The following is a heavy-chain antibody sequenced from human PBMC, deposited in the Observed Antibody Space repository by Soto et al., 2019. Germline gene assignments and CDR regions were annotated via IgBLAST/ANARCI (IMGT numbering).Heavy chain of an antibody. CDR2: ISSSSTI. CDR3: ARANYYGSPGDFDY. Sequence: SGGSLRLSCAASGFTFSSYSMNWVRQAPGKGLEWVSYISSSSTIYYADSVKGRFTISRDNAKNSLYLQMNSLRAEDTAVYYCARANYYGSPGDFDYWGQGTLVTVSS. D-gene: IGHD3-10*01. V-gene: IGHV3-48*01. CDR1: GFTFSSYS. J-gene: IGHJ4*02.